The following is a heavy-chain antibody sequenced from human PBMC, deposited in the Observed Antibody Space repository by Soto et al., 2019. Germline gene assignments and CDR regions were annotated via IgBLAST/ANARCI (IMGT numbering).Heavy chain of an antibody. CDR2: IYSGGST. CDR3: ARDPFGDYYGSGSYYDY. V-gene: IGHV3-53*01. CDR1: GFTVSSNY. J-gene: IGHJ4*02. D-gene: IGHD3-10*01. Sequence: PGGSLRLSCAASGFTVSSNYMSWVRQAPGKGLEWVSVIYSGGSTYYADSVKGRFTISRDNSKNTLYLQMNSLRAEDTAVYYCARDPFGDYYGSGSYYDYWGQGTLVTVSS.